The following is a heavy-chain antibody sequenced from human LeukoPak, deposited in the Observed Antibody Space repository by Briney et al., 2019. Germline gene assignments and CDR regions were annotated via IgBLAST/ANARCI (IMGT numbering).Heavy chain of an antibody. Sequence: GGSLRLSCAASGSTFSSYSMNWVRQAPGKGLEWVSYISSSSSTIYYADSVKGRFTISRDNAKNSLYLQMNSLRAEDTAVFYCARDGSEGWELKHDYWGQGTLVTVSS. D-gene: IGHD1-26*01. CDR3: ARDGSEGWELKHDY. J-gene: IGHJ4*02. CDR2: ISSSSSTI. CDR1: GSTFSSYS. V-gene: IGHV3-48*01.